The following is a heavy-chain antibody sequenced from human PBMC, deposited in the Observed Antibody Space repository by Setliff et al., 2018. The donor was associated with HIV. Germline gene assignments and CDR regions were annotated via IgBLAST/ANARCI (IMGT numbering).Heavy chain of an antibody. D-gene: IGHD2-2*01. V-gene: IGHV4-61*02. CDR3: AGQDIGAVPALGAFDI. CDR1: GGSISSGGFY. J-gene: IGHJ3*02. Sequence: PSETLSLTCTVSGGSISSGGFYWYWIRQPAGKGLEWIGRIYTSGTTNYYPSLKSRVTISMDTSKSQFSLRLTSVTAADTAVYYCAGQDIGAVPALGAFDIWGQGTMVTVSS. CDR2: IYTSGTT.